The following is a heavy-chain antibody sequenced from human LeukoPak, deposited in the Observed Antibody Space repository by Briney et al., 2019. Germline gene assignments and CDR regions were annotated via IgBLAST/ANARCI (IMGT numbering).Heavy chain of an antibody. CDR1: GGSTSSFF. D-gene: IGHD2-21*02. V-gene: IGHV4-59*01. CDR3: ARDGGDWDAFDI. Sequence: SETLSLTCTVSGGSTSSFFWSWIRQPPGKGLEWTGYIYFSGSTNYNPSLKSRVTISVDTSKSQFSLRLTSVTAADTAVYYCARDGGDWDAFDIWGQGTMVTVSS. J-gene: IGHJ3*02. CDR2: IYFSGST.